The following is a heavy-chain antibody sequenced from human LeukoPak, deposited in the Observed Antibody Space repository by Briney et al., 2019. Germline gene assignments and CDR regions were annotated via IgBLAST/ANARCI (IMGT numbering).Heavy chain of an antibody. D-gene: IGHD1-14*01. Sequence: ASVKVSCKASGYRFTNYGISWVRQAPGQGLEWMGWISTYDGNTNYAQNFQGRVTLTTDTSTTTGYMELRSLRSDDTAVYYCTRRGPEMGGYWGQGTLVTVSS. CDR1: GYRFTNYG. V-gene: IGHV1-18*01. CDR3: TRRGPEMGGY. CDR2: ISTYDGNT. J-gene: IGHJ4*02.